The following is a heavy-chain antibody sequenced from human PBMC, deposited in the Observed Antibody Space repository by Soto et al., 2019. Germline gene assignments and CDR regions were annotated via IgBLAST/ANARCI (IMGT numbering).Heavy chain of an antibody. CDR2: INHSGST. CDR1: GGSFSGYY. D-gene: IGHD3-3*01. Sequence: KASETLSLTCAVYGGSFSGYYWSWIRQPPGKGLEWIGEINHSGSTNYNPSLKSRVTISVDTSKNQFSLKLSSVTAADTAVYYCARNACYDFWSGYRANNWFDPWGQGTLVTVSS. J-gene: IGHJ5*02. V-gene: IGHV4-34*01. CDR3: ARNACYDFWSGYRANNWFDP.